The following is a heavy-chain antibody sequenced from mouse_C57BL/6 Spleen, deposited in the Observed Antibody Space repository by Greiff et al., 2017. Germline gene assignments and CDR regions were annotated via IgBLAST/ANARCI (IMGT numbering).Heavy chain of an antibody. D-gene: IGHD1-1*01. CDR3: AIYYYGSSYYAMDY. CDR2: IDPSDSYT. Sequence: QVQLQQPGAELVMPGASVKLSCKASGYTFTSYWMHWVKQRPGQGLEWIGEIDPSDSYTNYNQKFKGKSPLTVDKSSSTAYMQLSSLTSADSAVYYCAIYYYGSSYYAMDYWGQGTSVTVSS. V-gene: IGHV1-69*01. CDR1: GYTFTSYW. J-gene: IGHJ4*01.